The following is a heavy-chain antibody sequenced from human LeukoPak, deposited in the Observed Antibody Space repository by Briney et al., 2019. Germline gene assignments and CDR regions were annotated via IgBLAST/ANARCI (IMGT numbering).Heavy chain of an antibody. J-gene: IGHJ4*02. CDR2: ISGSGGVT. V-gene: IGHV3-23*01. Sequence: GGSLRLSCAASEFTFISYAMTWVRQAPGKGLEWVSTISGSGGVTYYADFVKGRFTISRDNSKNTLYLQMNSLRAEDTAIYYCAKDGSSSWYKFRNFFDYWGQGTLVTVSS. D-gene: IGHD6-13*01. CDR3: AKDGSSSWYKFRNFFDY. CDR1: EFTFISYA.